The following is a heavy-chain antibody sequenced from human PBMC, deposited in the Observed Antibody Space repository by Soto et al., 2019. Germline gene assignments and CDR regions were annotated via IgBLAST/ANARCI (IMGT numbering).Heavy chain of an antibody. Sequence: PGGSLRLSCAASGFTFSTYPMTWVRQAPGKGLEGVSSISGSGDSTYYTDSVKGRFTISRDNSKNTVYLQMNSLRAEDTAIYYCAKILSTVTTYYYGMDVWGQGXTVTVYS. D-gene: IGHD4-17*01. J-gene: IGHJ6*02. V-gene: IGHV3-23*01. CDR3: AKILSTVTTYYYGMDV. CDR2: ISGSGDST. CDR1: GFTFSTYP.